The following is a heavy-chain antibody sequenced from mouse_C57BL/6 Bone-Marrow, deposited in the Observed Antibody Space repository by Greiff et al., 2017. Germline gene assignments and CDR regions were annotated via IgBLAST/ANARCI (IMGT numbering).Heavy chain of an antibody. V-gene: IGHV14-4*01. CDR3: THYYGSSSFDY. CDR1: GFNIKDDY. J-gene: IGHJ2*01. Sequence: VQLQQSGAELVRPGASVKLSCTASGFNIKDDYMHWVKQRPEQGLEWIGWIDPENGDTEYASKFQGKATITADTSSNTAYLQLSSLTSEDTAVYYCTHYYGSSSFDYWGQGTTLTVSS. D-gene: IGHD1-1*01. CDR2: IDPENGDT.